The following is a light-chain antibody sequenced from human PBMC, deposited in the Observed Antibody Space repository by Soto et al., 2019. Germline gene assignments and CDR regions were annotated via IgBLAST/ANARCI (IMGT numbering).Light chain of an antibody. CDR2: GAY. V-gene: IGKV3-15*01. J-gene: IGKJ2*01. CDR3: QQYTNWPYT. CDR1: QSVSSN. Sequence: EIVMTQSPATLSVSPGERATLSCRASQSVSSNLAWYQQKTGQAPRLLIYGAYTRATGIPARFSGSGSRTECALTISSLQYDDFAVYYCQQYTNWPYTFGQGTKLEIK.